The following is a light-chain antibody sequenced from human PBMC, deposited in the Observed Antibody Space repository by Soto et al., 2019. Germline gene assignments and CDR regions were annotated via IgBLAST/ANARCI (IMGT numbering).Light chain of an antibody. Sequence: EIVLTQSPGTLSLSPGERATLSCRASLTVSDNYLAWYQQKAGQVPRLVIYGASSRATGIPDRFSASGSGTDFTLTISRLEPADFAVYYCQQYSKSPLTFGQGTKVDIK. CDR3: QQYSKSPLT. CDR1: LTVSDNY. CDR2: GAS. V-gene: IGKV3-20*01. J-gene: IGKJ1*01.